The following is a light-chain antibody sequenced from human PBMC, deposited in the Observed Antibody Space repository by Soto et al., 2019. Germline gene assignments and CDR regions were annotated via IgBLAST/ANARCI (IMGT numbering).Light chain of an antibody. CDR3: QQRMSWPLT. Sequence: EIVLTQSPATLSLSPGERATLSYRASQNIDKYLAGYQQIPGQVPRLLIYDVSDRATGIPARFSGSGSGTDFTLTISSLEPEDFAVYYCQQRMSWPLTFGGGTKVESK. J-gene: IGKJ4*01. CDR1: QNIDKY. V-gene: IGKV3-11*01. CDR2: DVS.